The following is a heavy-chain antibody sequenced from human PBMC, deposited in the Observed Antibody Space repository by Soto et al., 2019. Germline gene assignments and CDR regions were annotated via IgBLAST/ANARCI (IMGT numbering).Heavy chain of an antibody. CDR2: FNPSSGNT. CDR1: GYTFTSYY. D-gene: IGHD2-8*01. V-gene: IGHV1-46*01. Sequence: ASVKVSCKASGYTFTSYYIHWVRQAPGQGLEWMGIFNPSSGNTVYAQKFQGGVTMTRDTSTSTVYMELGGLRSEDTAVYYCAREATRPNGRTCYLDSWGQGTLVTVSS. J-gene: IGHJ4*02. CDR3: AREATRPNGRTCYLDS.